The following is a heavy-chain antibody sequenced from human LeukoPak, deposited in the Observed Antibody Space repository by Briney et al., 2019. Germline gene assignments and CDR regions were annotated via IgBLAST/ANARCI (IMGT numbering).Heavy chain of an antibody. Sequence: SATLSLTCTVSGVSISSYYWSWIRQPPGKGLEWIGYIYYSGSTNYNPSLKSRVTISVDTSKNQFSLKLTSVTAADTAVYYCAKGAGTAGCSSTSCYARFDYWGQGTLVTVSS. V-gene: IGHV4-59*12. D-gene: IGHD2-2*01. CDR2: IYYSGST. CDR3: AKGAGTAGCSSTSCYARFDY. CDR1: GVSISSYY. J-gene: IGHJ4*02.